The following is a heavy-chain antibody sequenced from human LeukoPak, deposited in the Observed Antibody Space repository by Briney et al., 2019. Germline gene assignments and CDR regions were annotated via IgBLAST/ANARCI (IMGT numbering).Heavy chain of an antibody. CDR1: GYSFTSYW. CDR3: ARQTAMGRSGDY. J-gene: IGHJ4*02. Sequence: GESLKISCKASGYSFTSYWIGWVCQMPGKGLEWMGIIDPSDSDIRYTPSFQGQVTISADKSLSTAYLQWNSLKASDTAIYYCARQTAMGRSGDYWGQGTLVTVSS. V-gene: IGHV5-51*01. CDR2: IDPSDSDI. D-gene: IGHD7-27*01.